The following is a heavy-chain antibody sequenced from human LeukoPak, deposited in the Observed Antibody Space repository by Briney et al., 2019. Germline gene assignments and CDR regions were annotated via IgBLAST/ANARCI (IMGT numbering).Heavy chain of an antibody. D-gene: IGHD3-9*01. J-gene: IGHJ4*02. CDR2: ISSSGSTI. CDR1: GFTFSDYY. V-gene: IGHV3-11*01. Sequence: GGSLRLSCAASGFTFSDYYMSWIRQAPGKGLEWVSYISSSGSTIYYADFVKGRFTISRDNAKNSLYLQMNSLRAEDTAVYYCARDPGAYDILTGYEYFDYWGQGTLVTVSS. CDR3: ARDPGAYDILTGYEYFDY.